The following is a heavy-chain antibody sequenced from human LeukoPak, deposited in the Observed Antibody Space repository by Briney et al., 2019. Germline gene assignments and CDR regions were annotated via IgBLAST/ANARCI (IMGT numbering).Heavy chain of an antibody. D-gene: IGHD6-19*01. CDR1: GFTLSRYS. J-gene: IGHJ4*02. CDR2: MSISRNYI. CDR3: ALIALAGRGV. V-gene: IGHV3-21*04. Sequence: GGSLRLSCAASGFTLSRYSMNWVRQAAGKGLEWVSSMSISRNYIYYTDSLKGRFTISRDNAKNSLYLQMNSLRAADTAVYYCALIALAGRGVWGQGTLVTVSS.